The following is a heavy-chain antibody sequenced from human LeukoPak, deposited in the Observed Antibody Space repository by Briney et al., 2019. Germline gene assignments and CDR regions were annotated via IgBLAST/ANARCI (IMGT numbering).Heavy chain of an antibody. D-gene: IGHD5-18*01. Sequence: GGSLRLSCAASGFTFSNAWMSWVRQAPGKGLEWAGRIKGKTDGGTTDYAAPVKGRFTISRDDSKNTLYLQMNSLKTEDTAVYYCTTGSDTAMAEFDYWGQGTLVTVSS. V-gene: IGHV3-15*01. CDR2: IKGKTDGGTT. CDR3: TTGSDTAMAEFDY. J-gene: IGHJ4*02. CDR1: GFTFSNAW.